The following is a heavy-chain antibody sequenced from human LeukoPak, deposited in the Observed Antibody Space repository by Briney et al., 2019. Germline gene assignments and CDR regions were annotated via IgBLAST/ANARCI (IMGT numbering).Heavy chain of an antibody. CDR2: IYLSDSDA. J-gene: IGHJ4*02. Sequence: GESLKISCKGSGYSSTSYWIAWVRQMHGKGLEWMGIIYLSDSDARYSPSFQGQVTMSADKSISTAYLQWSNLKASDTAIYYCARSGGSGWDEGFDYWGQGTLVTVSS. CDR1: GYSSTSYW. V-gene: IGHV5-51*01. D-gene: IGHD6-19*01. CDR3: ARSGGSGWDEGFDY.